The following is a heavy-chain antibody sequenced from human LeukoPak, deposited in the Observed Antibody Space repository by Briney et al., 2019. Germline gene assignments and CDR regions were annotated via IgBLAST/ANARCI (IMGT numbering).Heavy chain of an antibody. Sequence: GGSLRLSCAASGFTFSSYWMHWVRQAPGKGLVWVSRIYSDGISTSYADSVKGRFTISRDNAKNTLYLQMNSLRAEDAAVYYCAKAPVTSCRGAYCFPFDYWGQGTLVTVSS. CDR1: GFTFSSYW. CDR3: AKAPVTSCRGAYCFPFDY. J-gene: IGHJ4*02. D-gene: IGHD2-15*01. V-gene: IGHV3-74*01. CDR2: IYSDGIST.